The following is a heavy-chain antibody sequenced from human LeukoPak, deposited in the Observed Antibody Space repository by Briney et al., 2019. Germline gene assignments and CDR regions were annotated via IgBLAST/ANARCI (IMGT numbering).Heavy chain of an antibody. CDR2: ISWNSGSI. D-gene: IGHD5-12*01. CDR1: GFTFDDYA. V-gene: IGHV3-9*01. Sequence: PGGSLRLSCAASGFTFDDYAMHWVRQAPGKGLEWVSGISWNSGSIGYVDSVKGRFTISRDNAKNSLYLQVNSLRAEDTALYYCAKDKVATYYKAFDYWGQGTLVTVSS. CDR3: AKDKVATYYKAFDY. J-gene: IGHJ4*02.